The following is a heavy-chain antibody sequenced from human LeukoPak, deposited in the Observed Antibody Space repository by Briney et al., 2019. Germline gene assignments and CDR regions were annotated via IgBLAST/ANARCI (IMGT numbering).Heavy chain of an antibody. Sequence: PETLSLTCTVSGGSISSYYWSWIRQPPGKGLEWIGYIYYSGSTNYNPSLKSRVTISVDTSKNQFSLKLSSVTAADTAVYYCARTYCSSTSCYEDWFDPWGQGTLVTVSS. V-gene: IGHV4-59*01. CDR1: GGSISSYY. CDR3: ARTYCSSTSCYEDWFDP. J-gene: IGHJ5*02. CDR2: IYYSGST. D-gene: IGHD2-2*01.